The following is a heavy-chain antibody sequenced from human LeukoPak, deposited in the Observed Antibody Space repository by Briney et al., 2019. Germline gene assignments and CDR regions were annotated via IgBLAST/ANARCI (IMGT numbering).Heavy chain of an antibody. CDR2: ISGSGDST. Sequence: PSETLSLTCAVSGDSINSRSYYWAWIRQAPGKGLEWVSAISGSGDSTYYADSVKGRFTISRDNSKNTLYLQMNSLRAEDTAVYYCAKRPGGLIDYWGQGTLVTVSS. J-gene: IGHJ4*02. V-gene: IGHV3-23*01. CDR1: GDSINSRSYY. CDR3: AKRPGGLIDY.